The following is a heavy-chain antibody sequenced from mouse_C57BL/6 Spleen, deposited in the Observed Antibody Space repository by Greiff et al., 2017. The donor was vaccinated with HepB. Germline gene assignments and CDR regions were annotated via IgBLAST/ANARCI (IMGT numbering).Heavy chain of an antibody. J-gene: IGHJ1*03. V-gene: IGHV1-61*01. D-gene: IGHD3-2*01. CDR1: GYTFTSYW. CDR2: IYPSDSET. CDR3: AGRGDRGYFDV. Sequence: QVQLQQPGAELVRPGSSVKLSCKASGYTFTSYWMDWVKQRPGQGLEWIGNIYPSDSETHYNQKFKDKATLTVDKSSSTAYMQLSSLTSEDSAVYDCAGRGDRGYFDVWGTGTTVTVSS.